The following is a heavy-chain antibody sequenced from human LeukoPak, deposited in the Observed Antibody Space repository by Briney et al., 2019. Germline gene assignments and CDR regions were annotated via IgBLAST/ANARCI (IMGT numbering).Heavy chain of an antibody. D-gene: IGHD3-10*01. CDR1: GFTFSDYY. Sequence: GGSLRLSCAASGFTFSDYYMRWIRQAPGKGLEWVSYISSSGSTIYYADSVKGRFTISRDNAKNSLYLQMNSLRAEDTAVYYCVRDKGGLLRVFDYWGQGTLVTVSS. CDR2: ISSSGSTI. CDR3: VRDKGGLLRVFDY. J-gene: IGHJ4*02. V-gene: IGHV3-11*04.